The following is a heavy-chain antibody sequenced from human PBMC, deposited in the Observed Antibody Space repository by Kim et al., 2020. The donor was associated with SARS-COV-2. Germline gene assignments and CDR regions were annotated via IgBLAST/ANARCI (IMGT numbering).Heavy chain of an antibody. CDR3: ARDRWVGQLGEHYYYGMDV. V-gene: IGHV3-21*01. Sequence: GGSLRLSCAASGFTFSSYSMNWVRQAPGKGLEWVSSISSSSSYIYYADSAKGRFTISRDNAKNSLYLQMNSLRAEDTAVYYCARDRWVGQLGEHYYYGMDVWGQGTTVTVSS. J-gene: IGHJ6*02. D-gene: IGHD3-10*01. CDR2: ISSSSSYI. CDR1: GFTFSSYS.